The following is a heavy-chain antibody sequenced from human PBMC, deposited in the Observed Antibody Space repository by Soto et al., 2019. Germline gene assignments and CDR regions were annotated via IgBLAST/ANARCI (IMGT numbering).Heavy chain of an antibody. CDR2: IKQDGSVN. D-gene: IGHD6-6*01. CDR3: ARIGYSSSSFDY. CDR1: GFTFSVYW. Sequence: EVQLVEAGGGLVQPGGSLRLSCAASGFTFSVYWMSWVRQAPGKGLEWVANIKQDGSVNYYVDSVKGRFTISRDNAKNSLYLQMNSLRAEDTAVYYCARIGYSSSSFDYWGQGTLVTVSS. J-gene: IGHJ4*02. V-gene: IGHV3-7*01.